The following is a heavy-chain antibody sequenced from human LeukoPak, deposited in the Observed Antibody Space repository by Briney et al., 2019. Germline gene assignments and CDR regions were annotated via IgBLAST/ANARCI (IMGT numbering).Heavy chain of an antibody. D-gene: IGHD3-10*01. CDR3: ARSGKWGYFDL. CDR1: GGSISSYY. CDR2: IYYSGST. J-gene: IGHJ2*01. V-gene: IGHV4-59*08. Sequence: PSETLSLTCTVSGGSISSYYWSWIRQSPGKGLEWIGYIYYSGSTNYNPSLKSRVTISVDTSKSQFSLKLSSVTAADTAVYYCARSGKWGYFDLWGRGTLVTVSS.